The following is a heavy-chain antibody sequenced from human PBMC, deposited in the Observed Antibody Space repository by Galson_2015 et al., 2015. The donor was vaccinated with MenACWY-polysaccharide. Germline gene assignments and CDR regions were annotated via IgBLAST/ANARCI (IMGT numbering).Heavy chain of an antibody. CDR2: IKQDGSEK. V-gene: IGHV3-7*01. CDR3: ARERWVRGVFFDQ. Sequence: SLRLSCAASGFTFSSYSMNWVRQAPGKELEWVASIKQDGSEKYLVDSVKGRFTISRDNAENSLFLQMNSLRAEDTAVYYCARERWVRGVFFDQWGQGTLVTVSS. J-gene: IGHJ4*02. D-gene: IGHD3-10*01. CDR1: GFTFSSYS.